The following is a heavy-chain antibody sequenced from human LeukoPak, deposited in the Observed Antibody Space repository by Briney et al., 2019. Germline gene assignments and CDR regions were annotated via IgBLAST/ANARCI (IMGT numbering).Heavy chain of an antibody. J-gene: IGHJ6*03. Sequence: GGSLRLSCAASGFTFSSYAIHWVRQAPGKGLEWVSYISSSGSTIYYADSVKGRFTISRDNAKNSLYLQMNSLRAEDTAVYYCARDMEYYDSSGSYYYYYYMDVWGKGTTVTVSS. D-gene: IGHD3-22*01. CDR2: ISSSGSTI. CDR1: GFTFSSYA. CDR3: ARDMEYYDSSGSYYYYYYMDV. V-gene: IGHV3-48*04.